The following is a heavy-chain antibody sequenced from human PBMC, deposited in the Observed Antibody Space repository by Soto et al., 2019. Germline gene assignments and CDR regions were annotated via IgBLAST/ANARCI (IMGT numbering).Heavy chain of an antibody. D-gene: IGHD6-13*01. CDR1: GGSISSYY. CDR3: AREIAAARTYYYMDV. CDR2: IYYSGST. J-gene: IGHJ6*03. Sequence: QVQLQESGPGLVKPSETLSLTCTVSGGSISSYYWSWIRQPPGKGLEWSGYIYYSGSTNYNPSLKSRVTISVDTYKNQFSLKLSSVTAADTAVYYCAREIAAARTYYYMDVWGKGTTVTVSS. V-gene: IGHV4-59*12.